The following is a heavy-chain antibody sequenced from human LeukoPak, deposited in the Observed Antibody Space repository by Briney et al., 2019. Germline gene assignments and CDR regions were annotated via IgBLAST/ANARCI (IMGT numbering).Heavy chain of an antibody. Sequence: SETLSLTCTVSGAPISSYYWNWIRQPPGKGLEWIGYIYYSGSTSYNPSLKSPVTMSIDTSNNQFSLKLSSVTAADTAVYYCARKGVELDYWGRGILVTVSS. CDR3: ARKGVELDY. J-gene: IGHJ4*02. CDR1: GAPISSYY. D-gene: IGHD1-1*01. CDR2: IYYSGST. V-gene: IGHV4-59*01.